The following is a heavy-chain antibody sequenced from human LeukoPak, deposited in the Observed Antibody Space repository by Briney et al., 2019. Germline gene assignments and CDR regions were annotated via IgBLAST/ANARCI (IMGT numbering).Heavy chain of an antibody. CDR1: RGTFSSYA. Sequence: ASVKVSCKASRGTFSSYAIIWVRQAPGQGLVWMGGIIPIFGTANYAQKFQGRVTISADESTSTVYMELSSLRSEDTAVYYCARDVTMVRGARYRPYKWFDPWGQGTLVTVSS. CDR3: ARDVTMVRGARYRPYKWFDP. CDR2: IIPIFGTA. V-gene: IGHV1-69*13. J-gene: IGHJ5*02. D-gene: IGHD3-10*01.